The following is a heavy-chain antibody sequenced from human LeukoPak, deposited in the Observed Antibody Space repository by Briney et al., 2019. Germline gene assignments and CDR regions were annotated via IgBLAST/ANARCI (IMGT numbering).Heavy chain of an antibody. D-gene: IGHD3-9*01. V-gene: IGHV3-30*18. Sequence: AGGSLRLSCAASGFTLNYGMHWVRQAPGKGLEWVAVISYDERNKYYADSVKGRFTISRDNSKNTLYLQMNSLRAEDTAVYYCAKFRAVTGYGDYWGQGTLVTVSS. CDR1: GFTLNYG. CDR3: AKFRAVTGYGDY. CDR2: ISYDERNK. J-gene: IGHJ4*02.